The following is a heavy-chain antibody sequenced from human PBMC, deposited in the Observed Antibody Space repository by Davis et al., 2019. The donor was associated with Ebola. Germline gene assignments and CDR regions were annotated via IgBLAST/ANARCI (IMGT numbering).Heavy chain of an antibody. J-gene: IGHJ6*02. Sequence: GESLKISCAASGFTFSDHYMNWVCQAPGKGLEWVSSISSSSSYIYYADSVKGRFTISRDNAKNSLYLQLNSLRAEYTAVYYCARSQTTFYYYGMDVWGQGTTVTVSS. D-gene: IGHD4-11*01. CDR3: ARSQTTFYYYGMDV. CDR2: ISSSSSYI. CDR1: GFTFSDHY. V-gene: IGHV3-21*01.